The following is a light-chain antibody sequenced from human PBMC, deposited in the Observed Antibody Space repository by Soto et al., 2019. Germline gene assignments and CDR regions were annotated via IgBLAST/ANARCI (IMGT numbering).Light chain of an antibody. CDR2: GAS. CDR3: QQYGSSPLT. V-gene: IGKV3-20*01. CDR1: QSVSSSY. J-gene: IGKJ4*01. Sequence: DIVLTQSPGTLSLSPGERATLSCRASQSVSSSYLAWYQQKPGQAPRLLIYGASIRATGIPDRFSGSGSGTDFTLTISRLEAEDSAVYYCQQYGSSPLTFGGGTKVEIK.